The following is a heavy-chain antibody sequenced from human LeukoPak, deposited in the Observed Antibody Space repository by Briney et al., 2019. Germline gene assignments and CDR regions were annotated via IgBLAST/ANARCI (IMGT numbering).Heavy chain of an antibody. Sequence: PGGSLRLSCAASGFTFSTSWMNWVRQGPGRGPVWVSRVSPDGSATAYADSVKGRFTVSRDNARNALYLQMNSLRADDTAVYYCRSGSSSGDYWGQGSLVTVSS. CDR1: GFTFSTSW. CDR2: VSPDGSAT. D-gene: IGHD6-6*01. V-gene: IGHV3-74*01. J-gene: IGHJ4*02. CDR3: RSGSSSGDY.